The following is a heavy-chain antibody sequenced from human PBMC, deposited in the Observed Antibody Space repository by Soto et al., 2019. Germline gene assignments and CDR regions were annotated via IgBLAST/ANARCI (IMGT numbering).Heavy chain of an antibody. CDR1: GGSISSGGYS. Sequence: TLSLTGAVSGGSISSGGYSWSWIRQPTGKGLEWIGFIYYTGNTNYNPSLKSRVTISIDTSKSLFSLKLNSVTAADTAVYYCARRIIALEIFDFWGPGTVVTVSS. J-gene: IGHJ4*02. V-gene: IGHV4-30-4*07. D-gene: IGHD3-10*01. CDR3: ARRIIALEIFDF. CDR2: IYYTGNT.